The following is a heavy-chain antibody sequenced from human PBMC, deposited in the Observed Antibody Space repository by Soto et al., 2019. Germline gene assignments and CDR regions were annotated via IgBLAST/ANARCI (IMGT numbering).Heavy chain of an antibody. D-gene: IGHD3-16*01. CDR2: IYYSGST. CDR1: GGSISSGGYY. Sequence: QVQLQESGPGLVKPSQTLSLTCTVSGGSISSGGYYWSWIRQHPGKGLEWIGYIYYSGSTYYNPSLKSRVTISVDTSKNQFSLKLSSVTAADTAVYYCARGAGNYVWRQGQPWGFDYWGQGTLVPVSS. V-gene: IGHV4-31*03. CDR3: ARGAGNYVWRQGQPWGFDY. J-gene: IGHJ4*02.